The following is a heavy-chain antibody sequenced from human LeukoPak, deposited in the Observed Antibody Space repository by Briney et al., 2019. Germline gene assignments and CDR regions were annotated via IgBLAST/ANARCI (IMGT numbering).Heavy chain of an antibody. J-gene: IGHJ4*02. CDR3: ARAVVPAAPFVY. CDR1: GFTFSSYA. Sequence: GGSLRLSCAASGFTFSSYAMHWVRQAPGKGLEYVSAISSNGGSTYYANSVKGRFTISRDNSKNTLYLQMGSLRAEDMAVYYCARAVVPAAPFVYWGQGTLVTVSS. D-gene: IGHD2-2*01. V-gene: IGHV3-64*01. CDR2: ISSNGGST.